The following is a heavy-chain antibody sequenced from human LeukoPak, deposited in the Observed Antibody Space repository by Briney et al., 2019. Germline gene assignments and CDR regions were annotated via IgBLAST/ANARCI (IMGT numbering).Heavy chain of an antibody. J-gene: IGHJ5*02. V-gene: IGHV4-61*02. CDR1: GDSISSGSYY. D-gene: IGHD1-26*01. CDR3: ARDLGGSYSSETWFDP. Sequence: PSETLSLTYTVSGDSISSGSYYWSWIRQPAGEGLEWIGRIYSSGRTHYSPSLKSRVAISVDTSKNRFSLRLSSVTAADTAVYYCARDLGGSYSSETWFDPWGQGTLVTVSS. CDR2: IYSSGRT.